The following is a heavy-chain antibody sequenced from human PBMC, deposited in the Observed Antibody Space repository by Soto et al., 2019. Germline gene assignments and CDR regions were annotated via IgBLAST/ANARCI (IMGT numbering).Heavy chain of an antibody. CDR2: ISRGGDT. CDR3: AKDYSSGYYAFDI. J-gene: IGHJ3*02. CDR1: GFTFTPYA. V-gene: IGHV3-23*01. Sequence: EVQLLESGGGLVQPGGSLRLSCAPSGFTFTPYAMRWVRQGPGKGLEWVSSISRGGDTYYADSVKGRFTISRDSSKNTLYLQMNNLRAEDTATYYCAKDYSSGYYAFDIWGRGTMVTVSS. D-gene: IGHD3-22*01.